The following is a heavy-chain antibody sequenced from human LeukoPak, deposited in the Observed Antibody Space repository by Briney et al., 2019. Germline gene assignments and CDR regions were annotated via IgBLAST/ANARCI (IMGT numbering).Heavy chain of an antibody. CDR1: GFTFSSYA. CDR3: AKGGRGSIATRPGY. D-gene: IGHD6-6*01. CDR2: ISGSGDNT. Sequence: GGSLRLSCAASGFTFSSYAMSWVRQAPGKGLEWVSAISGSGDNTYYADSVKGRFTISRDNSKNTLYMEMNSLRAEDTAVYYCAKGGRGSIATRPGYWGQGTLVTVSS. J-gene: IGHJ4*02. V-gene: IGHV3-23*01.